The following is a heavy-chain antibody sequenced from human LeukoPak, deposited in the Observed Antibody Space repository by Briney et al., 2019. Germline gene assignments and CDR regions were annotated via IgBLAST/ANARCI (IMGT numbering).Heavy chain of an antibody. J-gene: IGHJ4*02. CDR2: ISYDGSNK. Sequence: GGSLRLPCAASGFTFSSYGMHWVRQAPGKGLEWVAVISYDGSNKYYADSVKGRFTISRDNSKNTLYLQMNSLRAEDTAVYYCARDSILRLGELSPFDYWGQGTLVTVSS. CDR1: GFTFSSYG. V-gene: IGHV3-30*03. D-gene: IGHD3-16*02. CDR3: ARDSILRLGELSPFDY.